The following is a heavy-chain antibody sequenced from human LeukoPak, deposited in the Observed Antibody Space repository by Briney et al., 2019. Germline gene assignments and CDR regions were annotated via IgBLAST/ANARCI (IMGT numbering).Heavy chain of an antibody. D-gene: IGHD1-26*01. CDR2: IYYSGST. CDR3: ARGVNPQYSWYYYYYMDV. J-gene: IGHJ6*03. Sequence: SETLSLTCTVSGGSISSSSYYWGWIRQPPGKGLEWIGSIYYSGSTYYNPSLKSRVTISVDTSKNQFSLKLSSVTAADTAVYYCARGVNPQYSWYYYYYMDVWGKGTTVTISS. CDR1: GGSISSSSYY. V-gene: IGHV4-39*07.